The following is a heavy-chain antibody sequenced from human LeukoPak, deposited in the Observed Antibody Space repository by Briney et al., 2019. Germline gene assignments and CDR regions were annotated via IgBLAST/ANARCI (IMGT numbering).Heavy chain of an antibody. CDR3: AKDYVLGSCDY. Sequence: GGSLRLSCAASGFTFSSYWMSWVRQAPGKGLEWVANIKQDGSEKYYVDSVKGRFTISRDNAKNSLYLQMNSLRAEDTAVYYCAKDYVLGSCDYWGQGTLVTVSS. D-gene: IGHD3-10*01. J-gene: IGHJ4*02. V-gene: IGHV3-7*03. CDR1: GFTFSSYW. CDR2: IKQDGSEK.